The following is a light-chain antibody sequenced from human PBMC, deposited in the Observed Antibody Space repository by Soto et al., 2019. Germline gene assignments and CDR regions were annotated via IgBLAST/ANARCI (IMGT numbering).Light chain of an antibody. V-gene: IGKV3-20*01. CDR3: QQYGSSPPYT. CDR1: QSVSNNY. J-gene: IGKJ2*01. Sequence: EVVLTQSPGTLSLSPGERASLSCRASQSVSNNYLAWYQQKPGQSPTLLIFVSTDRATGIPDRFSGSGSGTDFTLTISRLEPEDFAVYYCQQYGSSPPYTFGQGTKLEIK. CDR2: VST.